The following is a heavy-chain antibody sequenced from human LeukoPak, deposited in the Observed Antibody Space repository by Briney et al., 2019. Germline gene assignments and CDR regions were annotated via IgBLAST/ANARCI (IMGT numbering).Heavy chain of an antibody. Sequence: GGSLRLSCAASGFTFDDYAMHWVRQAPGKGLEWVSGISWNSGSKGYADSVKGRFTISRDNAKNSLYLQMNSLRAEDTALYYCAKVGYYYGSGSYSRGFFDYWGQGTLVTVSS. D-gene: IGHD3-10*01. CDR2: ISWNSGSK. CDR3: AKVGYYYGSGSYSRGFFDY. CDR1: GFTFDDYA. J-gene: IGHJ4*02. V-gene: IGHV3-9*01.